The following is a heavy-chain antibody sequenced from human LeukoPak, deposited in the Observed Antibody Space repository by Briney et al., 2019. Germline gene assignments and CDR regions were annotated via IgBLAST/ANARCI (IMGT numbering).Heavy chain of an antibody. Sequence: PGGSLRLSCAASGFTFSSYGMHWVRQAPGKGLEWVAVIRYDGSNKYYADSVKGRFTISRDNSKNTLYLQMNSLRAEDTAVYYCAKDLGPNSSSWYYFDYWGQGTLVTVSS. V-gene: IGHV3-30*02. J-gene: IGHJ4*02. CDR1: GFTFSSYG. D-gene: IGHD6-13*01. CDR2: IRYDGSNK. CDR3: AKDLGPNSSSWYYFDY.